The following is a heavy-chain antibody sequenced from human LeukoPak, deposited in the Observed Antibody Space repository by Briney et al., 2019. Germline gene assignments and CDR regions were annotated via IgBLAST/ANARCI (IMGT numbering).Heavy chain of an antibody. V-gene: IGHV1-2*02. CDR3: GRDSTSWNLFDY. CDR1: GYTFTGYY. CDR2: INPNSGGT. Sequence: ASVKVSCKASGYTFTGYYMHWVRQAPGQGLEWMGWINPNSGGTNYAQKFQGRVTMTRDTSISTAYMELSRLRSDDTAVYYCGRDSTSWNLFDYWGQGTLVTVSS. D-gene: IGHD6-13*01. J-gene: IGHJ4*02.